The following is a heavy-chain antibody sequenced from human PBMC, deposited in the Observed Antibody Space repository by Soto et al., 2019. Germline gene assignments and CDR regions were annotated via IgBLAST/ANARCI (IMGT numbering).Heavy chain of an antibody. CDR1: GFTFSSYA. V-gene: IGHV3-23*01. J-gene: IGHJ3*02. Sequence: GGSLRLSCAACGFTFSSYAMSWVRQAPGKGLEWVSAISGSGGGTYYADSVKGRFTISRDNSKNTLYLQMNSLRAEDTAVYYCAKLPDPMVRGVINAFDIWGQGTMVTVSS. D-gene: IGHD3-10*01. CDR3: AKLPDPMVRGVINAFDI. CDR2: ISGSGGGT.